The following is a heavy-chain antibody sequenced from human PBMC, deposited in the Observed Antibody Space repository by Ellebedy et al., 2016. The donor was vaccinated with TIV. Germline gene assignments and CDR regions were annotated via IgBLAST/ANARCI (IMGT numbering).Heavy chain of an antibody. CDR2: IYFSGTT. Sequence: SETLSLTCTVSGGSISSSSYYWVWIRQSPGTGLEWIASIYFSGTTYYTPSLKSRVTISVDTSKNQFSLKLSSVTAADTAMYYCTKGGTSYSDYWGQGTLVTVSS. D-gene: IGHD1-1*01. CDR3: TKGGTSYSDY. J-gene: IGHJ4*02. CDR1: GGSISSSSYY. V-gene: IGHV4-39*07.